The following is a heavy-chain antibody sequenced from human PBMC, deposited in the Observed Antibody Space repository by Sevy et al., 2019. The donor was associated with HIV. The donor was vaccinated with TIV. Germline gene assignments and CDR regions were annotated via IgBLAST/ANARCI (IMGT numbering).Heavy chain of an antibody. CDR3: AKDRCTGDVCENYYYALDI. D-gene: IGHD2-8*02. Sequence: GGSLRLSCAASGFTFNSYAMHWVRQAPSKGLEWVAVISKDGRTKYYAESVKGRFTISRDNSKNTLNLQMNSLRAEDTAVFYCAKDRCTGDVCENYYYALDIWGQGTTVTVSS. V-gene: IGHV3-30*18. CDR1: GFTFNSYA. J-gene: IGHJ6*02. CDR2: ISKDGRTK.